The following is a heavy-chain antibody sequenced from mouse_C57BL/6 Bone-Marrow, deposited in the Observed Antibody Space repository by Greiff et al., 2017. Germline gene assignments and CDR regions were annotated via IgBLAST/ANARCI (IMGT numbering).Heavy chain of an antibody. D-gene: IGHD3-3*01. CDR1: GFNIKDDY. CDR3: TTAVRAPFAY. CDR2: IDPENGDT. V-gene: IGHV14-4*01. J-gene: IGHJ3*01. Sequence: EVNVVESGAELVRPGASVKLSCTASGFNIKDDYMHWVKQRPEQGLEWIGWIDPENGDTEYASKFQGKATITADTSSNTAYLQLSSLTSEDTAVYYCTTAVRAPFAYWGQGTLVTVSA.